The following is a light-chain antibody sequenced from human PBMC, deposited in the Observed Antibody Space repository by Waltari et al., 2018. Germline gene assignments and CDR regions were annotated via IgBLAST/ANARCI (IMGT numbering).Light chain of an antibody. CDR1: SSDVGGYNY. CDR2: EVT. V-gene: IGLV2-8*01. CDR3: NSYAGSNTVI. Sequence: QSALTQPPSASGSPGQSVTISCTGTSSDVGGYNYVSWYQHHPGKAPKLMIDEVTKRPSGVPDRFSGSKSGNTASLTVSGLQAEDEADYYCNSYAGSNTVIFGGGTKLTVL. J-gene: IGLJ2*01.